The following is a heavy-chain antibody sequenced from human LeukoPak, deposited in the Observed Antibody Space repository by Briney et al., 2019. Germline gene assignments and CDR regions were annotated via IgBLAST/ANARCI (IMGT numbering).Heavy chain of an antibody. J-gene: IGHJ5*02. Sequence: SETLSLTCTVSGGSISGGDYYWSWIRQPPGKGLEWIGYIYYSGSTYYNPSLKSRVTISVDTSKNQFSLKLSSVTAADTAVYYCARFVVVPAAIYWFDPWGQGTLVTVSS. CDR1: GGSISGGDYY. V-gene: IGHV4-30-4*08. CDR3: ARFVVVPAAIYWFDP. CDR2: IYYSGST. D-gene: IGHD2-2*01.